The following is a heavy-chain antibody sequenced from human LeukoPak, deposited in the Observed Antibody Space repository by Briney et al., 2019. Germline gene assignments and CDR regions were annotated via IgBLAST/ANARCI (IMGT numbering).Heavy chain of an antibody. J-gene: IGHJ1*01. Sequence: GGSLRLSCAGSGLTFSSYWMHWVRQAPGKGLVWVSRINSDGSSISYSDSVKGRFTISRDNAKNTLYLQMNSLRAEDTAVYYCAAYDSSGYSRKYFQHWGQGTLVTVSS. D-gene: IGHD3-22*01. CDR2: INSDGSSI. V-gene: IGHV3-74*01. CDR1: GLTFSSYW. CDR3: AAYDSSGYSRKYFQH.